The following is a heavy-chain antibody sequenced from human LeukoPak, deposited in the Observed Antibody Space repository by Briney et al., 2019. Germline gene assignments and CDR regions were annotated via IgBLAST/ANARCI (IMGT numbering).Heavy chain of an antibody. V-gene: IGHV1-69*11. Sequence: SVKVSCKASGGTFSSYAISWVRQAPGQGLEWMGRIIPILGTANYAQKFQGRVTITTDESTSTAYMELSSLRSEDTAVYYCARVRIAVAAPFDYWGQGTLVTVSS. CDR2: IIPILGTA. CDR3: ARVRIAVAAPFDY. D-gene: IGHD6-19*01. CDR1: GGTFSSYA. J-gene: IGHJ4*02.